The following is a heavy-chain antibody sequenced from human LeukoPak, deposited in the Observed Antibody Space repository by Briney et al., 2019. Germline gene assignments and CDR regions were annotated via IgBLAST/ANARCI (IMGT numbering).Heavy chain of an antibody. Sequence: GESLKISCKGSGYSFTSYWIGWVRQMPGKGLEWTGIIYPGDSDTRYSPSFQGQVTISADKSISTAYLQWSSLKASDTAMYYCARQPRYCSSTSCYTGRWFDPWGQGTLVTVSP. D-gene: IGHD2-2*02. CDR2: IYPGDSDT. J-gene: IGHJ5*02. CDR1: GYSFTSYW. V-gene: IGHV5-51*01. CDR3: ARQPRYCSSTSCYTGRWFDP.